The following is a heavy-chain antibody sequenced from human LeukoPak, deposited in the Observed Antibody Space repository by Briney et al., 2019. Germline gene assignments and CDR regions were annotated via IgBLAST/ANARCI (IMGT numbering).Heavy chain of an antibody. D-gene: IGHD2-8*01. CDR1: GYTFTSYG. CDR2: ISAYNGNT. V-gene: IGHV1-18*01. Sequence: AASVKVSRKASGYTFTSYGISWVRQAPGQGLEWMGWISAYNGNTNYAQKLQGRVTMTTDTSTSTAYMELRSLRSDDTAVYYCARDGCTNGVCYFYYFDYWGQGTLVTVSS. J-gene: IGHJ4*02. CDR3: ARDGCTNGVCYFYYFDY.